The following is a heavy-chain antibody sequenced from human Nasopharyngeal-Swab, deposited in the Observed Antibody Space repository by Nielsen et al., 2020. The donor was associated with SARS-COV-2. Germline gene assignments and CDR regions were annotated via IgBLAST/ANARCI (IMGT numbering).Heavy chain of an antibody. V-gene: IGHV3-48*03. CDR1: GFTFSSYE. D-gene: IGHD6-13*01. Sequence: GESLKISCAASGFTFSSYEMNWVRQAPGKGPEWVSYISSSGSTIYYADSVKGRFTISRDNAKNSLYLQMNSLRAEDTAVYYCAREASIAAAGGEYYFDYWGQGTLVTVSS. J-gene: IGHJ4*02. CDR3: AREASIAAAGGEYYFDY. CDR2: ISSSGSTI.